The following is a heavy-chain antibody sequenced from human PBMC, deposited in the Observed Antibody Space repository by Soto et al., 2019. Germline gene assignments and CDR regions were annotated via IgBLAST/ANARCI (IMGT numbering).Heavy chain of an antibody. D-gene: IGHD1-26*01. J-gene: IGHJ4*02. CDR2: IGTSGSYI. V-gene: IGHV3-21*06. Sequence: GGSLRLSCAVSGFIFSRYSMNWVRQAPGKGLEWVSSIGTSGSYIYDTDSVKGRFAISRDNSENTLYLQMNNLGVEDTALYYCATSASSDHWGQGTQVTVSS. CDR1: GFIFSRYS. CDR3: ATSASSDH.